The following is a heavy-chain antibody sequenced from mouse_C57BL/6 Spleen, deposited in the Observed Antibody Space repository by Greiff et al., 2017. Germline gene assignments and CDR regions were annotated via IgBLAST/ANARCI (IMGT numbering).Heavy chain of an antibody. CDR2: IYPGDGDT. J-gene: IGHJ1*03. D-gene: IGHD1-1*01. Sequence: QVQLQQSGAGLVQPGASVKISCTASGFAFSSYWMNWVHQTPGKGLEWIGQIYPGDGDTNYNGKFKGKGTLTADNSASTAYMQLSSLTSEDSAVYFCASGGSSPWYFGGWGTGTTVTVSS. CDR3: ASGGSSPWYFGG. CDR1: GFAFSSYW. V-gene: IGHV1-80*01.